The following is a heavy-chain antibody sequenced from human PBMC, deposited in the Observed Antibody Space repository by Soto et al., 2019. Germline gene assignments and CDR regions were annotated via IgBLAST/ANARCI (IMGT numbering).Heavy chain of an antibody. Sequence: ASVKVSCKAFGYTFTTNDINWVRQAPGQGLEWLGWMDPNSGVAGYAQKFQGRVIMTRDTSTSTAHMELSGLTSEDTAVYYCGRERKFDLWRKDLDVLGQGTMV. D-gene: IGHD3-3*01. CDR3: GRERKFDLWRKDLDV. J-gene: IGHJ6*01. V-gene: IGHV1-8*02. CDR1: GYTFTTND. CDR2: MDPNSGVA.